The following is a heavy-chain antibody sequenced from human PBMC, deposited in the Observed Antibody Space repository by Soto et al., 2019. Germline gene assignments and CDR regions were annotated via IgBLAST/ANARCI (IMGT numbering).Heavy chain of an antibody. CDR3: ARHLGPTGVMD. CDR2: IGPGGNS. D-gene: IGHD3-16*01. V-gene: IGHV4-39*01. J-gene: IGHJ4*02. Sequence: QLQLQESGPGLVRPSETQSLTCAVSGDYIGSSAYFWGWTRQSPGKGLEWIASIGPGGNSNYNPALKTXXTXSXVASTNHFSLTVTSVTAADTAIYYCARHLGPTGVMDWGKGLLVTVSS. CDR1: GDYIGSSAYF.